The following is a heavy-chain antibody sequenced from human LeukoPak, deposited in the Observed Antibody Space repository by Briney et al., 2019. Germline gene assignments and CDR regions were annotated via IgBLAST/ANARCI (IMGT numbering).Heavy chain of an antibody. CDR3: ARGGGYCSSTSCYEFDY. D-gene: IGHD2-2*01. CDR2: SNAGTGDT. CDR1: VYVFFIYT. V-gene: IGHV1-3*02. Sequence: ASVKVSCKASVYVFFIYTMHWGRQAPGQRLEWMGWSNAGTGDTKYSQDFQGRVTITRDTSASTVYMELSSLRSEDMAVYYCARGGGYCSSTSCYEFDYWGQGTLVTVSS. J-gene: IGHJ4*02.